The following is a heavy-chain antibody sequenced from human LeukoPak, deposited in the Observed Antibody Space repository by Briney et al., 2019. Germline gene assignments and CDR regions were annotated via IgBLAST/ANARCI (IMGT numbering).Heavy chain of an antibody. V-gene: IGHV4-39*07. D-gene: IGHD2-2*01. CDR3: ARIEVVPAAMSRIYYYYYMDV. Sequence: SETLSLTCTVSGGSISSSGYYWGWIHQPPGKGLEWIGNIYYVGSTYYNPSLNSRVTISVDTSKNQFSLKLSSVTAADTAVYYCARIEVVPAAMSRIYYYYYMDVWGKGTTVTISS. CDR2: IYYVGST. J-gene: IGHJ6*03. CDR1: GGSISSSGYY.